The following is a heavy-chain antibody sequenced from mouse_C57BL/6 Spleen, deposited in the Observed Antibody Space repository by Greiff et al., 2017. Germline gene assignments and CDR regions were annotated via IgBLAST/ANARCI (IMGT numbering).Heavy chain of an antibody. CDR1: GFNIKDDY. J-gene: IGHJ3*01. Sequence: VQLQQSGAELVRPGASVKLSCTASGFNIKDDYMHWVKQRPEQGLEWIGWIDPENGDTDYASKFQGKATITADTSSNTAYLQLSSLTSEDTAVYYCTTKVGFAYWGQGTLVTVSA. CDR3: TTKVGFAY. CDR2: IDPENGDT. V-gene: IGHV14-4*01.